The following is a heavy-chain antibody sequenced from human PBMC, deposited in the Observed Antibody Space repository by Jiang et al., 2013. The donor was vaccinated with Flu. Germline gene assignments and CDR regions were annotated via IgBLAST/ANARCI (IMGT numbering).Heavy chain of an antibody. J-gene: IGHJ3*02. D-gene: IGHD3-3*01. V-gene: IGHV3-30*18. Sequence: VQLLESGGGVVQPGRSLRLSCAASGFTFSSYGMHWVRQAPGKGLEWVAVISYDGSNKYYADSVKGRFTISRDNSKNTLYLQMNSLRAEDTAVYYCAKDQGRIFGVVIEPSENAFDIWGQGTMVTVSS. CDR3: AKDQGRIFGVVIEPSENAFDI. CDR1: GFTFSSYG. CDR2: ISYDGSNK.